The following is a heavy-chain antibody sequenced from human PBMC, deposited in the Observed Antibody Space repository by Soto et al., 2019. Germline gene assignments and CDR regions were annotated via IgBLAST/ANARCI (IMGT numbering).Heavy chain of an antibody. CDR2: IKHSGTT. Sequence: SETLSLTCTVSGGSISSSRFHWGWIRQPPGKGLEWIACIKHSGTTFYNPSLKSRLTISVDRSKNQFSLKLSSVTTADTAVYYCAGSGYYPNYFDYWGQGTLVTV. V-gene: IGHV4-39*07. CDR1: GGSISSSRFH. J-gene: IGHJ4*02. CDR3: AGSGYYPNYFDY. D-gene: IGHD3-22*01.